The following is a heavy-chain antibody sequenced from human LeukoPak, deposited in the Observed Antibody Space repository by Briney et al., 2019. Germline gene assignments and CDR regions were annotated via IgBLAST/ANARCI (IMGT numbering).Heavy chain of an antibody. CDR3: AREGYTSSWYSGYYYFDY. J-gene: IGHJ4*02. Sequence: SETLSLTCTVSGGSISSGSYYWTWIRQPAGKGLEWIGRINTSGSTNYNPSLKSRVTISVDTSKNQFSLKLSSVTAADTAVFYCAREGYTSSWYSGYYYFDYWGQGTLVTVSS. CDR1: GGSISSGSYY. V-gene: IGHV4-61*02. CDR2: INTSGST. D-gene: IGHD6-13*01.